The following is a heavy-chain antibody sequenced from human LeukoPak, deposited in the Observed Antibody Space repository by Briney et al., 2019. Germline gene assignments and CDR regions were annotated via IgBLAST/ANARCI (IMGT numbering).Heavy chain of an antibody. CDR1: GGSFSGYY. J-gene: IGHJ1*01. Sequence: PSETLSLTCAVYGGSFSGYYWSWIRQPPGKGLEWIGEINHSGSTNYNPSLKSRVTISVDTSKIQFSLKLYSVTAADTAVYYCARGPELLWFGEPIPGLQHWGQGTLVTVSS. V-gene: IGHV4-34*01. CDR2: INHSGST. CDR3: ARGPELLWFGEPIPGLQH. D-gene: IGHD3-10*01.